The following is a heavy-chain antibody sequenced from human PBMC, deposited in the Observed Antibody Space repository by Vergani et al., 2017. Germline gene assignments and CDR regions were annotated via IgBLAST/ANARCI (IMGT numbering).Heavy chain of an antibody. Sequence: EVQLLESGGGLVQPGGSLRLSCAASGFTFSSYAMSWVRQAPGKGLEWVSAISGMCGSKYYADSVKGRFTISRDNSKNTLYLKMNSRRAEDTAVYYCKKSPATYYGDYAEYGSQGTLVTVSS. V-gene: IGHV3-23*01. D-gene: IGHD4-17*01. CDR2: ISGMCGSK. J-gene: IGHJ4*02. CDR1: GFTFSSYA. CDR3: KKSPATYYGDYAEY.